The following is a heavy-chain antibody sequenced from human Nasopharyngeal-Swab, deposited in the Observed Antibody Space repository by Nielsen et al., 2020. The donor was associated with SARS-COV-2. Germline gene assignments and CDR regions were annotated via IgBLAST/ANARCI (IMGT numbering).Heavy chain of an antibody. V-gene: IGHV3-30*03. Sequence: GESLKISCAASGFTFSSYGVHWVRQAPGKGLEWVAVISYDGSNKYYADSVKGRFTISRDNSKNTLYFQMDSLRAEDTAVYYCAGGGALDCWGQGTLVTVSS. CDR3: AGGGALDC. J-gene: IGHJ4*02. CDR1: GFTFSSYG. CDR2: ISYDGSNK.